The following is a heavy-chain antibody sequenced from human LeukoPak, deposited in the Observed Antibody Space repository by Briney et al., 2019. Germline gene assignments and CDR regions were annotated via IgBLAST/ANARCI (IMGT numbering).Heavy chain of an antibody. CDR1: GFIFSDYA. D-gene: IGHD3-9*01. CDR3: AKGEYYDILTGYFDY. Sequence: GGSLRLSCGVSGFIFSDYAMHWVRQAPGKGLEWVSGISWNSGSIGYADSVKGRFTISRDNAKNSPYLQMNSLRAEDMALYYCAKGEYYDILTGYFDYWGQGTLVTVSS. J-gene: IGHJ4*02. CDR2: ISWNSGSI. V-gene: IGHV3-9*03.